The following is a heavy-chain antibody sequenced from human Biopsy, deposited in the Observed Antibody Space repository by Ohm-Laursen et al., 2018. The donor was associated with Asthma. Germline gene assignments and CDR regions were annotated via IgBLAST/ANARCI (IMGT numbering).Heavy chain of an antibody. CDR3: ARGDSSNSSHYYFDY. Sequence: ASVKVSCKISGYSLTDLSMHWVRQAPGQGLEWMGGHDPEEGGTVNARRFQGRVTMTEDTSTDTAYMELSSLSSDDTAVYYCARGDSSNSSHYYFDYWGQGTLVTVSS. D-gene: IGHD3-22*01. J-gene: IGHJ4*02. V-gene: IGHV1-24*01. CDR2: HDPEEGGT. CDR1: GYSLTDLS.